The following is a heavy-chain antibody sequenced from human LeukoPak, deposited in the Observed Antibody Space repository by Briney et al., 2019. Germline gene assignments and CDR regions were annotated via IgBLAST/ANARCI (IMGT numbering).Heavy chain of an antibody. CDR3: ARSIAAAAAYYFDY. V-gene: IGHV4-59*08. CDR1: GGSISSYY. CDR2: IYYSGST. D-gene: IGHD6-13*01. Sequence: SETLSLTCTVSGGSISSYYWSWIRQPPGKGLEWIGYIYYSGSTNYNPSLKSRVTMSVDTSRNQFSLKLSSVTAADTAVYYCARSIAAAAAYYFDYWGQGTLVTVSS. J-gene: IGHJ4*02.